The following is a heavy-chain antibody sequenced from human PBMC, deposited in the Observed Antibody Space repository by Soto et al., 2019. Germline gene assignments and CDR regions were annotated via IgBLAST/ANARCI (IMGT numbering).Heavy chain of an antibody. Sequence: QLQLQESGPGLVKPSETLSLTCTVSGGSISSSSYYWGWIRQPPGKGLEWIGSIYYTGGTYYNPSLKSRVTISVDTSKSQFSLRLSSVTAADTAVYYCARHVKEPGFYYYYYMDVWGKGTTVTVSS. D-gene: IGHD1-26*01. CDR3: ARHVKEPGFYYYYYMDV. CDR2: IYYTGGT. J-gene: IGHJ6*03. V-gene: IGHV4-39*01. CDR1: GGSISSSSYY.